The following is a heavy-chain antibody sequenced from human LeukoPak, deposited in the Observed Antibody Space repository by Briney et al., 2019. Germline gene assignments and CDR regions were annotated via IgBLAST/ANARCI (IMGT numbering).Heavy chain of an antibody. V-gene: IGHV4-34*01. D-gene: IGHD3-22*01. CDR2: INHSGST. CDR3: TRRVVMWAHDSSGYYANWFDP. Sequence: SETLSLTCAVYGGSFSGYYWSWIRQPPGKGLEWIGEINHSGSTNYNPSLKSRVTISVDTSKNQFSLKLSSVTAADTAVYYCTRRVVMWAHDSSGYYANWFDPWGQGTLVTVSS. J-gene: IGHJ5*02. CDR1: GGSFSGYY.